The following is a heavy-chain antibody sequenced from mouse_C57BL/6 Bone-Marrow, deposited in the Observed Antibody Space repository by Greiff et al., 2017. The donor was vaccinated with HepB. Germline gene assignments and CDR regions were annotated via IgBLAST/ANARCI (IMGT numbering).Heavy chain of an antibody. CDR3: ARGGNYGMDY. D-gene: IGHD2-1*01. CDR2: IYPGSGNT. Sequence: VKVVESGAELVRPGASVKLSCKASGYTFTYYYINWVKQRPGQGLEWIARIYPGSGNTYYNEKFKGKATLTAEKSSSTAYMQLSSLTSEDSAVYFCARGGNYGMDYWGQGTSVTVSS. V-gene: IGHV1-76*01. J-gene: IGHJ4*01. CDR1: GYTFTYYY.